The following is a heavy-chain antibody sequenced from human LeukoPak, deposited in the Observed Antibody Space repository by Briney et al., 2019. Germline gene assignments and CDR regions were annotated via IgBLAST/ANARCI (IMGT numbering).Heavy chain of an antibody. CDR3: ARWASSYSSGWYVDYFDY. D-gene: IGHD6-19*01. CDR2: ISSSSSYI. Sequence: GGSLRLSCAASGFNFSIHWMTWVRQAPGKGLEWVSSISSSSSYIYYADSVKGRFTISRDNSKNTLYLQMNSLRAEDTAVYYCARWASSYSSGWYVDYFDYWGQGTLVTVSS. CDR1: GFNFSIHW. V-gene: IGHV3-21*04. J-gene: IGHJ4*02.